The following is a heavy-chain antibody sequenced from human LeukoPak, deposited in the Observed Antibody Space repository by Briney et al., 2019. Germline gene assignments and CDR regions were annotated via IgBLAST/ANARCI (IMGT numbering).Heavy chain of an antibody. D-gene: IGHD1-26*01. V-gene: IGHV4-4*07. J-gene: IGHJ5*02. CDR3: ARDQAILGWFDH. CDR2: IYTSGST. Sequence: SETLFLTCTVSGGSISSYYWSWIRQPAGKGLEWIGRIYTSGSTNHNPSLKSRVTMSVDTSKNQFSLKLSSVTAADTAVYYCARDQAILGWFDHWGQGTLVTVSS. CDR1: GGSISSYY.